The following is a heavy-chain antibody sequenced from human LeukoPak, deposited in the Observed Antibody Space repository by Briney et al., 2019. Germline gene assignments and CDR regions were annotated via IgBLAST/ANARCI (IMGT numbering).Heavy chain of an antibody. Sequence: PGGSLRLSCAASGFTFSSYWMRWVRQAPGKGLEWVAVVSSDGSTKYYAVSVEGRFTISRDNSKNTLYLQMNSLRPEDTAVFYCVREGMLPTRLGGHYYHYLDLWAKGTTVTVSS. CDR3: VREGMLPTRLGGHYYHYLDL. V-gene: IGHV3-30*03. CDR2: VSSDGSTK. CDR1: GFTFSSYW. J-gene: IGHJ6*03. D-gene: IGHD3-16*01.